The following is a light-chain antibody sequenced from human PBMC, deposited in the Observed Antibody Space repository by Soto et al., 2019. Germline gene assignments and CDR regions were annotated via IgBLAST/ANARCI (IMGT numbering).Light chain of an antibody. Sequence: QSVLTQPASVSGSPGQSITISCTGTSSDVGGYNFVSWYQQHPGKAPKFLIYDVSNRPPGVSTRFSGSKSGNTASLTISGLQAEDEADYYCSSYTSSSTQVFGTGTKVTVL. J-gene: IGLJ1*01. CDR1: SSDVGGYNF. V-gene: IGLV2-14*03. CDR3: SSYTSSSTQV. CDR2: DVS.